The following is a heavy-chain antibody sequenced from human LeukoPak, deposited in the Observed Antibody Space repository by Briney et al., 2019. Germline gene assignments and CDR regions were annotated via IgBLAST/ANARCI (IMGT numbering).Heavy chain of an antibody. Sequence: GGSLRLSCAASGFTFSDYHMSWIRQAPGKGLEWVSHISSSGSTIYYVDSVKGRFTISRDNAKNSLYLQMNSLRAEDTAVYYCVRFIRQLPIDYWGQGTLVTVSS. D-gene: IGHD2-2*01. J-gene: IGHJ4*02. CDR2: ISSSGSTI. CDR3: VRFIRQLPIDY. CDR1: GFTFSDYH. V-gene: IGHV3-11*04.